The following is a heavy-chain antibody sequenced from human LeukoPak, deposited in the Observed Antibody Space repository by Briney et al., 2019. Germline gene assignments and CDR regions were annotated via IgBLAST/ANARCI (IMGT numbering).Heavy chain of an antibody. CDR2: IWYDGSNK. CDR3: ARDYYYYYMDV. J-gene: IGHJ6*03. Sequence: PGRSLRLSCAASGFTFSSYGMHWVRQAPGKGLEWVAVIWYDGSNKYYADSVKGRFTISRDNSKNTLYLQMNSLRAGDTAVYYCARDYYYYYMDVWGKGTTVTVSS. V-gene: IGHV3-33*01. CDR1: GFTFSSYG.